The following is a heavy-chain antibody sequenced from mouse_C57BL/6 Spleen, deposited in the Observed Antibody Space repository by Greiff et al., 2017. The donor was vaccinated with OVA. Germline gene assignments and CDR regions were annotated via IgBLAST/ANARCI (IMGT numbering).Heavy chain of an antibody. D-gene: IGHD2-4*01. CDR2: INPNYGTT. CDR1: GYSFTDYN. J-gene: IGHJ4*01. V-gene: IGHV1-39*01. CDR3: AREGFNYDGTYYYAMDY. Sequence: EVQRVESGPELVKPGASVKISCKASGYSFTDYNMNWVKQSNGKSLEWIGVINPNYGTTSYNQKFKGKATLTVDQSSSTAYMQLNSLTSEDSAVYYCAREGFNYDGTYYYAMDYWGQGTSVTVSS.